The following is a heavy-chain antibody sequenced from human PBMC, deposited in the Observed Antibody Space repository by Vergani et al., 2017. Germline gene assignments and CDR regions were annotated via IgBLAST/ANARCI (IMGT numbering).Heavy chain of an antibody. D-gene: IGHD3-9*01. CDR3: ASGPPGRSGYYILTGYLFEWFDP. Sequence: QVQLQQWGAGLLKPSETLSLTCAVYGGSFSGYYWSWIRQPPGKGLEWIGEINHSGSTNYNPSLKSRVTISVDTSKNQFSLKLSSVTAADTAVYYCASGPPGRSGYYILTGYLFEWFDPWGQGTLVTVSS. CDR1: GGSFSGYY. CDR2: INHSGST. J-gene: IGHJ5*02. V-gene: IGHV4-34*01.